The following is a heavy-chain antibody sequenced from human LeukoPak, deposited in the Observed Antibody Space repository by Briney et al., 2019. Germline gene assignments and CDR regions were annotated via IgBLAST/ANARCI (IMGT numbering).Heavy chain of an antibody. CDR2: ITGSGDYT. V-gene: IGHV3-23*01. D-gene: IGHD2-21*01. Sequence: PGGSLRLSCAASGFSFGSHPMNWVRQAPGKGLEWVSGITGSGDYTYYIDSVQGRLTISRDNSKNMLFLQMNSVRAEDTAVYYCARGVMAARLYYFDYWGRGILVTVSS. CDR3: ARGVMAARLYYFDY. CDR1: GFSFGSHP. J-gene: IGHJ4*02.